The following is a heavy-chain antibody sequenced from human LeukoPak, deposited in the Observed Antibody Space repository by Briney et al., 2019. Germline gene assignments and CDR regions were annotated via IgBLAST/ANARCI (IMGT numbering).Heavy chain of an antibody. CDR2: ISGSGGST. CDR1: GFTFSSYA. Sequence: PGGSLRLSCAASGFTFSSYAMSWVRQAPGKGLEWVSAISGSGGSTYYADSVKGRFTISRDNSKNTLYLQMNSLRDEDTAVYYCARYSSREDYYYYGMDVWGQGTTVTFSS. V-gene: IGHV3-23*01. D-gene: IGHD2-15*01. J-gene: IGHJ6*02. CDR3: ARYSSREDYYYYGMDV.